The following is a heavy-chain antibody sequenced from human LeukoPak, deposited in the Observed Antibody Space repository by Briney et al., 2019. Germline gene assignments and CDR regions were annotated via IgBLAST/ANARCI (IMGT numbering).Heavy chain of an antibody. Sequence: GGSLRLSCAASGFTFSTYHMHWVRQAPGKGLEGVAVISYDGRNKYYADSVKGRLTISRDISKNTLYLQMNSLRFEDTAVYYCTRDGQRTGENMDYWGRGTLVTVSS. CDR1: GFTFSTYH. J-gene: IGHJ4*02. CDR3: TRDGQRTGENMDY. D-gene: IGHD6-25*01. V-gene: IGHV3-30*04. CDR2: ISYDGRNK.